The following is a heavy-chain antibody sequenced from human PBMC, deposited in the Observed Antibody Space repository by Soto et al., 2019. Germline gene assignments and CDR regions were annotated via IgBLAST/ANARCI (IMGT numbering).Heavy chain of an antibody. CDR2: ISYDGSNK. CDR1: GFTFSSYG. CDR3: AKDSTVVVTAIGSWYFDL. Sequence: QVQLVXSGGXVVQPXRSLXLSCAASGFTFSSYGMHWVRQAPGXXLEWVAVISYDGSNKYYADSVKGRFTISRDNSKNTLYLQMNSLRAEDTAVYYCAKDSTVVVTAIGSWYFDLWGRGTLVTVSS. D-gene: IGHD2-21*02. J-gene: IGHJ2*01. V-gene: IGHV3-30*18.